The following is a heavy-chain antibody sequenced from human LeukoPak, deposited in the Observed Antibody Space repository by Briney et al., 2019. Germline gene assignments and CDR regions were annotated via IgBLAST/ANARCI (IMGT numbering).Heavy chain of an antibody. D-gene: IGHD1-14*01. V-gene: IGHV3-11*01. J-gene: IGHJ4*02. CDR3: SRDPRNLDY. Sequence: PGGSLRLSCAVSAFTFSDNYMTWIRQAPGKGLESVSYISPSGTDISYADSVKGRFTISRDNAKNSLYLQMNSLRAEDTAVYYCSRDPRNLDYWGQGTLVTVSS. CDR2: ISPSGTDI. CDR1: AFTFSDNY.